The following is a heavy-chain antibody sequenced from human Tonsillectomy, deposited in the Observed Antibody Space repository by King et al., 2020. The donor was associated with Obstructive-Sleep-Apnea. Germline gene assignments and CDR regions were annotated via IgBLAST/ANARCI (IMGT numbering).Heavy chain of an antibody. CDR3: VRDVAYAFDI. CDR2: MRSNSE. Sequence: VQLVESGGGLVQLGGSLRLSCAASGFTFSSFTMNWVRQAPGKGLEWVSNMRSNSEYYADSEKGRFTISRDNAENALYLQMNNLRAVDTAVYFCVRDVAYAFDIWGQGTMVTVSS. CDR1: GFTFSSFT. D-gene: IGHD2-15*01. V-gene: IGHV3-48*04. J-gene: IGHJ3*02.